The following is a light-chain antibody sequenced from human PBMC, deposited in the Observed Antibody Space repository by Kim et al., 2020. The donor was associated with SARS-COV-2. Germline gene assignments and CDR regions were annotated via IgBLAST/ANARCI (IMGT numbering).Light chain of an antibody. J-gene: IGKJ4*01. Sequence: SASVGDRVTFTCRTSQDINSALAWYQLKHGKATKLLIYFAYTLESGVSSRFSGSGSGTDFTLTISSLQPEDFATYSCQQFHTYPLTFGGGTKLEIK. CDR2: FAY. V-gene: IGKV1-13*02. CDR3: QQFHTYPLT. CDR1: QDINSA.